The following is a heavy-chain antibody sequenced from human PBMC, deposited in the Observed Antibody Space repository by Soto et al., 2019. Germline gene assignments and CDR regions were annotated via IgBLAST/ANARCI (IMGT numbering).Heavy chain of an antibody. D-gene: IGHD6-19*01. J-gene: IGHJ4*02. CDR1: GLSLTTSGVG. CDR3: AHRQTAVAGAFDF. Sequence: QITLKESGPTVVKPTQTLTLTCTLSGLSLTTSGVGVGWIRQPPGEALEWLALIYWDEQKRYSPSLRSRLTSTRDTAKNHVLLTMTNMDPVDTATYYCAHRQTAVAGAFDFWGQGTLVSVSS. CDR2: IYWDEQK. V-gene: IGHV2-5*02.